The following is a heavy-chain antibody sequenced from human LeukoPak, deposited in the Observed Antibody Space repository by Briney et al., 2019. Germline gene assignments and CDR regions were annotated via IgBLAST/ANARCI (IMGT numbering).Heavy chain of an antibody. CDR1: GGTFSSYA. J-gene: IGHJ4*02. D-gene: IGHD3-10*01. Sequence: SVKVSCKASGGTFSSYAISWVRQSPGQGLEWMGRIIPILGIANYAQKFQGRVTITADKSTSTAYMELSSLRSEDTAVYYCAREGANGEFDFDYWGQGTLVTVSS. CDR2: IIPILGIA. CDR3: AREGANGEFDFDY. V-gene: IGHV1-69*04.